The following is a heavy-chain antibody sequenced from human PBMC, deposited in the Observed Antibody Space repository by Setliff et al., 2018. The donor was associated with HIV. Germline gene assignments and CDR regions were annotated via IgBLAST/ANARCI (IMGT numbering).Heavy chain of an antibody. CDR1: GFTFENYA. CDR3: VKDKGNGDYDYYYGMDV. Sequence: GGSLRLSCAASGFTFENYAMHWVRQPPGKGLEWVSGISLNSADVGYADSVKGRFTISRDNAKNSVYLQMNSLKAEDMALYYCVKDKGNGDYDYYYGMDVWGQGTTVTVSS. D-gene: IGHD4-17*01. CDR2: ISLNSADV. J-gene: IGHJ6*02. V-gene: IGHV3-9*03.